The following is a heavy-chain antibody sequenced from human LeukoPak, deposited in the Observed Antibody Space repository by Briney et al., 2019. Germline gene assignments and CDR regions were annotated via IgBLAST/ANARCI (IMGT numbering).Heavy chain of an antibody. V-gene: IGHV4-4*07. Sequence: PSETLPLTCTVSGGSISSYYWSWIRQPAGKGLEWIGRIYTSGSTNYNPSLKSRVTMSVDTSKNQFSLKLSSVTAADTAVYYCARDIAAAGAYYYYYMDGWGKGTTVTVS. CDR1: GGSISSYY. CDR3: ARDIAAAGAYYYYYMDG. CDR2: IYTSGST. D-gene: IGHD6-13*01. J-gene: IGHJ6*03.